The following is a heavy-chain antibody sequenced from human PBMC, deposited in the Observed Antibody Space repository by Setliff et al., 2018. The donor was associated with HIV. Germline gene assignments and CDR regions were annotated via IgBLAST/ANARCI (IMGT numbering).Heavy chain of an antibody. Sequence: TGGSLRLSCAASGFTFSAYTMNWVRQAPGKGPEWVSSFSSGSSYIYYADSVKGRFTISRDNAKNSLYLQMNSLRVEDTAVYYCATEARHHGSALDPFDCWGQGTLVTVSS. CDR1: GFTFSAYT. D-gene: IGHD1-1*01. CDR2: FSSGSSYI. CDR3: ATEARHHGSALDPFDC. J-gene: IGHJ4*02. V-gene: IGHV3-21*01.